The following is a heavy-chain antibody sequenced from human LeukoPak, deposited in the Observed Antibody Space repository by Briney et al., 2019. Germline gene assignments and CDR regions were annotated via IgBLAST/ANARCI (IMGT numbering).Heavy chain of an antibody. J-gene: IGHJ3*02. CDR2: IYYSGST. CDR3: AMVTMGAFDI. V-gene: IGHV4-39*07. Sequence: PSETLSLTCTVSGGSISSSSYYWGWIRQPPGKGLEWIGSIYYSGSTYYNPSLKSRVTISVDTSKNQFSLKLSSVTAADTAVYYCAMVTMGAFDIWGQGTMVTVSS. D-gene: IGHD3-10*01. CDR1: GGSISSSSYY.